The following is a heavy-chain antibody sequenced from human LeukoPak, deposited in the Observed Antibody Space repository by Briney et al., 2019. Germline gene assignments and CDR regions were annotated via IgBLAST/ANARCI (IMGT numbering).Heavy chain of an antibody. CDR1: GYTFTNYG. D-gene: IGHD6-19*01. J-gene: IGHJ5*02. Sequence: WASVKVSCKVSGYTFTNYGISWVRQAPGQGLEWMGWINPNSGGTNYAQKFQGRVTMTRDTSISTAYMELSRLRSDDTAVYYCAREIAVAGHNWFDPWGQGTLVTVSS. CDR3: AREIAVAGHNWFDP. CDR2: INPNSGGT. V-gene: IGHV1-2*02.